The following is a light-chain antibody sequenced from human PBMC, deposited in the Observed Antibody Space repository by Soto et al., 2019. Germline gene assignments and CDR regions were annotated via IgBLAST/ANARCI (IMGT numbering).Light chain of an antibody. CDR3: QQYGSLSWT. CDR1: QSVSSNY. CDR2: GAS. J-gene: IGKJ1*01. V-gene: IGKV3-20*01. Sequence: EIVSTQSPATLSLSPGERATLSCRASQSVSSNYLAWYQQKPGQAPRLLIYGASTRATGVPDRFSGSGSGTDFTLTISRLEPEDFAVYHCQQYGSLSWTFGQGTKV.